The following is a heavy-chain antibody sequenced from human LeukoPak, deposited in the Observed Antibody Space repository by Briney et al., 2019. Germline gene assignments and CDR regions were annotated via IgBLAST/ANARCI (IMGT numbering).Heavy chain of an antibody. J-gene: IGHJ4*02. CDR3: VRQVDIAMALPDY. CDR2: ISGYNGNK. CDR1: GYTFSSYC. D-gene: IGHD5-18*01. V-gene: IGHV1-18*01. Sequence: ASVKVSCKASGYTFSSYCITWVRQAPGQGLEWMGWISGYNGNKNYAQKLQGRVTMTTDTSTSTAYMELRSLRSDDTAIYYCVRQVDIAMALPDYWGQGTLVTVSS.